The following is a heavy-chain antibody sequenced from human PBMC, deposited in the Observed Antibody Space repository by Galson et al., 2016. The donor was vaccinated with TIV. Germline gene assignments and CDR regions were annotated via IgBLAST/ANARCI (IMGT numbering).Heavy chain of an antibody. Sequence: SVKVSCKASGGSFTSYAISWVRQAPGQGLEWMGAIVPMFGISTYAQKFQGRVTITADESTGTAYMELSSLRSQDTAVYYCARGGWSGDPGDYHYYYMDVWGKRTTVTVSS. CDR1: GGSFTSYA. CDR3: ARGGWSGDPGDYHYYYMDV. V-gene: IGHV1-69*13. J-gene: IGHJ6*03. CDR2: IVPMFGIS. D-gene: IGHD4-17*01.